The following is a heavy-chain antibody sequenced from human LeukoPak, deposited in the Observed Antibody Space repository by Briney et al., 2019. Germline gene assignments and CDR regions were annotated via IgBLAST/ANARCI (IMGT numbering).Heavy chain of an antibody. Sequence: GGSLRLSCVSSGFTFSTYGIHWLRQAPGKGLEWVTFMPYDGSNEYYEESVKGRFTISRDNAKNSLYLQMNSLRGEDTAVYYCARVGSAYSMDYWGQGTLVTVSS. D-gene: IGHD2-15*01. CDR1: GFTFSTYG. CDR3: ARVGSAYSMDY. CDR2: MPYDGSNE. J-gene: IGHJ4*02. V-gene: IGHV3-30*02.